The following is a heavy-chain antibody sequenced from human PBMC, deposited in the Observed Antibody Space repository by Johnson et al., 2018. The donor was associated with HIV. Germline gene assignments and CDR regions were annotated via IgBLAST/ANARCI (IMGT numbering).Heavy chain of an antibody. CDR3: ATFGGGSFHAFDI. V-gene: IGHV3-74*01. CDR1: GFTFSSYW. D-gene: IGHD1-26*01. Sequence: VQLVESGGGLVQPGGSLRLSCAVSGFTFSSYWMHWVRQAPGKGLVWVSRINGDGSRSTYAASVKGRFTIARDNAKNTLYLEMNSLRAEDTAVYYCATFGGGSFHAFDIWGQGTMVTVSS. J-gene: IGHJ3*02. CDR2: INGDGSRS.